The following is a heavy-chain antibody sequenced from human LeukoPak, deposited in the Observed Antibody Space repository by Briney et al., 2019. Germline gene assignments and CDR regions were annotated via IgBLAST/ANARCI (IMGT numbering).Heavy chain of an antibody. J-gene: IGHJ3*02. D-gene: IGHD3-22*01. CDR1: GGSISTSNYY. CDR2: IFYSGST. V-gene: IGHV4-39*07. Sequence: PSETLSLTCTVSGGSISTSNYYWGWIRQPPGKGLEWIGNIFYSGSTYYSPSLKSRVTISVDTSKSQFSLKLSSVTAADTAVYYCARPDGERNYYDSSGYYLDAFDIWGQGTMVTVSS. CDR3: ARPDGERNYYDSSGYYLDAFDI.